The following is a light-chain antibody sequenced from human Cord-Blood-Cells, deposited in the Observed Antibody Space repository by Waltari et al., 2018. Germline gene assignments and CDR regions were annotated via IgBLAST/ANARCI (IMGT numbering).Light chain of an antibody. J-gene: IGKJ4*01. V-gene: IGKV1-39*01. CDR2: AAS. Sequence: DIQMTQSPSSLSASVGDRVTITCRASKSISIYLNWYQQKPGKAPKLLIDAASSLQSGVPSRFSVSGSVTDFTLTISILQPEDFATYYCQQSYSTLTFGGGTKVEIK. CDR1: KSISIY. CDR3: QQSYSTLT.